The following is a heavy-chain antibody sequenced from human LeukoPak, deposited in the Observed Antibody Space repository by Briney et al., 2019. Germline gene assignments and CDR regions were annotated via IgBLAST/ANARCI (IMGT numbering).Heavy chain of an antibody. Sequence: PGGSLRLSCAASGFTFSGYSMSWVRQAPGKGLEWVGFIRSKAYGGTTEYAASVKGRFTISRDDSKSIAYLQMNSLKTEDTAVYYCTRVAAAGPDYYYYYYMDVWGKGTTVTVSS. CDR3: TRVAAAGPDYYYYYYMDV. J-gene: IGHJ6*03. D-gene: IGHD6-13*01. CDR1: GFTFSGYS. V-gene: IGHV3-49*04. CDR2: IRSKAYGGTT.